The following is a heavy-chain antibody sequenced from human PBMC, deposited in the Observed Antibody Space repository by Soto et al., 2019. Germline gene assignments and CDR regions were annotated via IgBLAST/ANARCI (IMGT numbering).Heavy chain of an antibody. CDR2: ISYDGSNK. CDR1: GFTFSSYG. D-gene: IGHD3-22*01. Sequence: PGGSLRLSCAASGFTFSSYGMHWVRQAPGKGLEWVAVISYDGSNKYYADSVKGRFTISRDNSKNTLYLQMNSLRAEDTAVYYCAKNYYDSSGHQNWFDPWGQGTLVTVSS. V-gene: IGHV3-30*18. CDR3: AKNYYDSSGHQNWFDP. J-gene: IGHJ5*02.